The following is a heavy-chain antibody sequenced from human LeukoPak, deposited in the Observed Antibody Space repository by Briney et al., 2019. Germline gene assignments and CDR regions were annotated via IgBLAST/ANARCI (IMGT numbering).Heavy chain of an antibody. CDR1: GYTFTGYY. Sequence: ASVKVSCKASGYTFTGYYMHWVRQAPGQGLEWMGRINPNSGGTNYAQKFQGRVTMTRDTSISTAYMELSGLRSDDTAVYYCARGGEDIYSGYEFDYWGQGTLVTVSS. J-gene: IGHJ4*02. CDR3: ARGGEDIYSGYEFDY. CDR2: INPNSGGT. V-gene: IGHV1-2*06. D-gene: IGHD5-12*01.